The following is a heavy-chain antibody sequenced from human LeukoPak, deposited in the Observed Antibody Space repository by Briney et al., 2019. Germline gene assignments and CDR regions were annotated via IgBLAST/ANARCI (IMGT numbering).Heavy chain of an antibody. Sequence: GGSLRPSCVASGFTFSSYWMSWVRQPPGKVLNWVANIKEDGSEKDYLDSVKGRFTISRDNAKNSVYLQISSLRADDTAVYYCARDTRGGHFDYWGQGTLVTVSS. CDR1: GFTFSSYW. V-gene: IGHV3-7*03. CDR3: ARDTRGGHFDY. D-gene: IGHD6-25*01. J-gene: IGHJ4*02. CDR2: IKEDGSEK.